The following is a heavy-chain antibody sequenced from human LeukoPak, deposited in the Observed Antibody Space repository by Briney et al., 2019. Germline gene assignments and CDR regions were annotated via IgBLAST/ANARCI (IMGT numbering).Heavy chain of an antibody. Sequence: PSQTLSLTCTVSGGSISSGGYYWSWIRQHPGKGLGWIGEICLDGRIHYTPSLRSRLSISIDRSKAQFSLNLVSVAAADTAIYFCASQGGLRNDFWGQGILVSVSS. CDR1: GGSISSGGYY. CDR3: ASQGGLRNDF. D-gene: IGHD2-15*01. V-gene: IGHV4-31*03. J-gene: IGHJ4*02. CDR2: ICLDGRI.